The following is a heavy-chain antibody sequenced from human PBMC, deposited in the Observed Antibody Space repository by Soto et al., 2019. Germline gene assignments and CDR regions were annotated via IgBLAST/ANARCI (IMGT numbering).Heavy chain of an antibody. CDR1: GFTVSSNY. CDR3: ARDLDLGAFDI. CDR2: IYSGGST. Sequence: GGSLRLSCAASGFTVSSNYMSWVRQAPGKGLEWVSVIYSGGSTYYADSVKGRFTISRDNSKNTLYLQMNSLRAEDTAVYYCARDLDLGAFDIWGQGTMVTVSS. D-gene: IGHD1-1*01. V-gene: IGHV3-53*01. J-gene: IGHJ3*02.